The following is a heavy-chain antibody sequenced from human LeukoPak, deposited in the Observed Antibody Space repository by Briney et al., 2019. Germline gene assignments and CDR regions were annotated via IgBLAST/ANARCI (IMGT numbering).Heavy chain of an antibody. J-gene: IGHJ6*02. CDR1: GFTFTSHV. V-gene: IGHV3-21*01. CDR2: ISSGSSYI. Sequence: GGSLRLSCAASGFTFTSHVMNWVRQAPGKGLEWVSSISSGSSYIYYADSVKGRFTISRDSAKNSLYLQMNSLRAEDTAVYYCARGLAAAGTWDVWGQGTTVTVSS. D-gene: IGHD6-13*01. CDR3: ARGLAAAGTWDV.